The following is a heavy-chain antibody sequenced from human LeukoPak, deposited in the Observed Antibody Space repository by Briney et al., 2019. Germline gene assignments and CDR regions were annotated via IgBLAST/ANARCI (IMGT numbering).Heavy chain of an antibody. CDR2: IKQDETEK. J-gene: IGHJ6*04. D-gene: IGHD3-10*02. CDR1: GFTFSNFW. V-gene: IGHV3-7*01. CDR3: AELGITMIGGV. Sequence: GGSLRLSCVDSGFTFSNFWMTWVRQAPGKGLEWVATIKQDETEKYYVDSVKGRFTISRDNAKNSLFLQMNSLRAEDTAVYYCAELGITMIGGVWGKGTTVTISS.